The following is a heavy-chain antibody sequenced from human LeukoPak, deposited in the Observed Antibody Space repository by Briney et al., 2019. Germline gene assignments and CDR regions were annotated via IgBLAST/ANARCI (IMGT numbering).Heavy chain of an antibody. Sequence: KPSETLSLTCTVSGGSISSYYWSWIRQPPGKGLEWIGYIYYSGSTNYNPSLKSRVTISVDTSKNQFSLKLSSVTAADTAVYYCARRAPYSYEWSTLDYWGQGTLVIVSS. CDR2: IYYSGST. CDR3: ARRAPYSYEWSTLDY. V-gene: IGHV4-59*08. CDR1: GGSISSYY. J-gene: IGHJ4*02. D-gene: IGHD5-18*01.